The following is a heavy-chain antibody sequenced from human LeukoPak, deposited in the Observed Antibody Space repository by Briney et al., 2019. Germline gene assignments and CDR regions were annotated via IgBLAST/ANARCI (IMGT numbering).Heavy chain of an antibody. J-gene: IGHJ5*02. CDR3: ATATIIWGSYRSWLDT. Sequence: GASVKVPCKVSGKSLTRVSIHWVRQSPGQGLEWMGGLDPEHGGRLYAQTFQGRVTMTEDASTDTAYMELNRLRSEDTAVYYCATATIIWGSYRSWLDTWGQGTLVTVSS. D-gene: IGHD3-16*02. V-gene: IGHV1-24*01. CDR1: GKSLTRVS. CDR2: LDPEHGGR.